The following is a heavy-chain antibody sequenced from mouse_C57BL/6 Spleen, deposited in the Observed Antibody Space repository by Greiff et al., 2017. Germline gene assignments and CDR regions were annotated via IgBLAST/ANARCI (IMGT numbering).Heavy chain of an antibody. CDR1: GYTFTSYW. D-gene: IGHD1-1*01. V-gene: IGHV1-64*01. CDR3: AREGNYYGCSYVALYAMDY. CDR2: IHPNSGST. Sequence: VQLQQSGAELVKPGASVKLSCKASGYTFTSYWMHWVKQRPGQGLEWIGMIHPNSGSTNYNEKFKNKATLTVDKSSSTAYMQLSSLTSEDSAVYYCAREGNYYGCSYVALYAMDYWGQGTSVTVSS. J-gene: IGHJ4*01.